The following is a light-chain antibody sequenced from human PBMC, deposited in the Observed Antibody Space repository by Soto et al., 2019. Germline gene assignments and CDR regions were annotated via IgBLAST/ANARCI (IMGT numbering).Light chain of an antibody. CDR1: NSDSGAYNY. CDR3: SSYTTAYFYV. CDR2: GVT. V-gene: IGLV2-14*01. J-gene: IGLJ1*01. Sequence: SVLTHPASVSWSPGQSIAIACTGSNSDSGAYNYVSWYQQHPGKAPKLIIHGVTNRPSGVSHRFSGSKSDYTASLTISGLQAEDEGDYYCSSYTTAYFYVFGTGTKVTVL.